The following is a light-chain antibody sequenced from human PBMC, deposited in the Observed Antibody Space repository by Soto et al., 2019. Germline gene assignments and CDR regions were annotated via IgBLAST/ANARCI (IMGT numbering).Light chain of an antibody. CDR3: CSYAGSYV. J-gene: IGLJ1*01. V-gene: IGLV2-8*01. Sequence: QSALTQPPSASGSPGQTVTISCTGTSSDVGGYDYVSWYQQHPGEAPKLIIYEVTKRPSGVPDRFSGSKSGNTASLTISGLQAEDEADYYCCSYAGSYVFGTGTKLTVL. CDR1: SSDVGGYDY. CDR2: EVT.